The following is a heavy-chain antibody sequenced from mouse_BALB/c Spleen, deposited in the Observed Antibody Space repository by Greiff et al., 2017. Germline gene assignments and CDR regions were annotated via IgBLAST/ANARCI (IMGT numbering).Heavy chain of an antibody. CDR3: ASLQFAY. CDR1: GFTFSSYA. D-gene: IGHD2-10*01. CDR2: ISSGGST. Sequence: EVQLVESGGGLVKPGGSLKLSCAASGFTFSSYAMSWVRQTPEKRLEWVASISSGGSTYYPDSVKGRFTISRDNARNILYLQMSSLRSEDTAMYYCASLQFAYWGQGTLVTVSA. V-gene: IGHV5-6-5*01. J-gene: IGHJ3*01.